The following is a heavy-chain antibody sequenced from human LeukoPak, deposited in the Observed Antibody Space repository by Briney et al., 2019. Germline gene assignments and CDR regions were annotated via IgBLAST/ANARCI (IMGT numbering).Heavy chain of an antibody. J-gene: IGHJ6*03. D-gene: IGHD3-3*01. CDR3: ARGAYITDFWSGSYYYYMDV. CDR1: GFTFSSYW. Sequence: GGSLRLSCAASGFTFSSYWMHWVRQAPGKGLVWVSRIKSDGSSTTYADSVKGRFTISRDNAKNTLDLQMNSLRAEYTAVYYCARGAYITDFWSGSYYYYMDVWGKGTTVTVSS. V-gene: IGHV3-74*01. CDR2: IKSDGSST.